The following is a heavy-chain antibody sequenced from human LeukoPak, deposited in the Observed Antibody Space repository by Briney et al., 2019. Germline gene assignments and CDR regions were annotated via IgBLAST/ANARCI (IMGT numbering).Heavy chain of an antibody. J-gene: IGHJ4*02. CDR3: AVFGDASFDY. CDR2: ISYDGSNK. V-gene: IGHV3-30-3*01. CDR1: GXXFXSYA. D-gene: IGHD2-21*01. Sequence: GRXXXXSXAXXGXXFXSYAXHWVRQAPGKGLEWVAVISYDGSNKYYADSVKGRFTISRDNSKNTLYLQMNSLRVEDTAVYYCAVFGDASFDYWGQGTLVTVSS.